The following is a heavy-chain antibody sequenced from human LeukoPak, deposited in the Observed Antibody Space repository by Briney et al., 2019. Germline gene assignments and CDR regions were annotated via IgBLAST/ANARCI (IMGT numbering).Heavy chain of an antibody. CDR1: GYTFTSYY. Sequence: ASVTVSCKASGYTFTSYYIDWVRQAPGQGLEWMGIINPSGGRTTYAQKFQGRVTMTRDTSTSTVYMEMSGLRSEDTAVYYCRREGEYDVRKPGGDYWGQGTLVIVSS. V-gene: IGHV1-46*01. D-gene: IGHD3-10*01. J-gene: IGHJ4*02. CDR3: RREGEYDVRKPGGDY. CDR2: INPSGGRT.